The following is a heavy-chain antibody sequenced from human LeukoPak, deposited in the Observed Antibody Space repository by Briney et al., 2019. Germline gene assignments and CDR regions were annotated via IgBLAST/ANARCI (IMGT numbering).Heavy chain of an antibody. V-gene: IGHV1-46*01. CDR2: INPSGGST. J-gene: IGHJ4*02. Sequence: GASVKVSCKVSGYTLTELSMHWVRQAPGQGLEWMGIINPSGGSTSYAQKFQGRVTMTRDMSTSTVYMELSSLRSEDTAVYYCARDKLHVAARPGNYFDYWGQGTLVTVSS. CDR3: ARDKLHVAARPGNYFDY. D-gene: IGHD6-6*01. CDR1: GYTLTELS.